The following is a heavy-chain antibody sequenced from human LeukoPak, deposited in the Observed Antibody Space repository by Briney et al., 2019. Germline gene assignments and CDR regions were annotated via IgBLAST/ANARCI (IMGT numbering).Heavy chain of an antibody. CDR1: GFTFSGDY. V-gene: IGHV3-11*01. Sequence: GGSLRLSCAASGFTFSGDYMSWIRQAPGKGLEWVSYISSVGSSTVYADSVKGRFTISRDNSKNALYLQMNSLRAEDTAVYYCAKDNCITTSCFGFDIWGQGTMVTVSS. CDR3: AKDNCITTSCFGFDI. CDR2: ISSVGSST. J-gene: IGHJ3*02. D-gene: IGHD2-2*01.